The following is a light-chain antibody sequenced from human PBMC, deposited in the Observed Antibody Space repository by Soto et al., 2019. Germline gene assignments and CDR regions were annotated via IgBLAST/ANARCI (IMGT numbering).Light chain of an antibody. CDR3: HQYDRSGT. V-gene: IGKV3-20*01. Sequence: RASQSVSNNYLAWYQQKPGQAPRLLIYGASNRATGIPDRFSGSGSGTDLTLAISRRVRSEFAGYYGHQYDRSGTFGQGSNVDVK. J-gene: IGKJ1*01. CDR1: QSVSNNY. CDR2: GAS.